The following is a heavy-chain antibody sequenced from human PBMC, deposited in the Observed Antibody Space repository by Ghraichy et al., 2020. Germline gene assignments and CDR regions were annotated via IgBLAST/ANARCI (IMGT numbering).Heavy chain of an antibody. CDR2: SSSSGSTV. V-gene: IGHV3-11*01. J-gene: IGHJ4*02. Sequence: LSLTCEASGFTLSDYYMSWVRQAPGKGLEWVSYSSSSGSTVYYADSVKGRFTISRDNARNSVYLQMNSLTAEDTAVYYCARSSHSDYLGNGFNYWGQGTLVTVSS. CDR3: ARSSHSDYLGNGFNY. CDR1: GFTLSDYY. D-gene: IGHD5-12*01.